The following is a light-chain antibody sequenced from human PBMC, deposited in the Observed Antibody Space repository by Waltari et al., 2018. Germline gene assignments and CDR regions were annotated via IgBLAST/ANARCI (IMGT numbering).Light chain of an antibody. J-gene: IGLJ2*01. CDR2: EDS. CDR1: ALPKQY. Sequence: SYELTQPPSVSVSPGQTARITCSGAALPKQYAYWYQQKSGQGPGLVIYEDSKRPSGIPERFSGSSSGTMATLTISGAQVEDEADYYCYSTDSSGNHPVVFGGGTKLTVL. V-gene: IGLV3-10*01. CDR3: YSTDSSGNHPVV.